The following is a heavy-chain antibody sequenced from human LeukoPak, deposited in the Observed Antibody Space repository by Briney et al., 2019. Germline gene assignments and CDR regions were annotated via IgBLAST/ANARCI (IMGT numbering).Heavy chain of an antibody. J-gene: IGHJ4*02. CDR3: ARGRYGDYERYFDY. Sequence: SETLSLTCAVYSGSFRGYYWSWIRQPPGKGLEWIGEINHSGSTNYNPSLKSRVTISVDTSKNQFSLKLSSVTAADTAVYSCARGRYGDYERYFDYWGQGTLVTVSS. CDR1: SGSFRGYY. V-gene: IGHV4-34*01. D-gene: IGHD4-17*01. CDR2: INHSGST.